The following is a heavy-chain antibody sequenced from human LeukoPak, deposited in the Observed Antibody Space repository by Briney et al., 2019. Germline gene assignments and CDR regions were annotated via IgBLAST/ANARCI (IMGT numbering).Heavy chain of an antibody. CDR2: IFYSGST. CDR1: GGSIRSFY. CDR3: ARDAVVTDYYYYYYMDV. V-gene: IGHV4-59*01. D-gene: IGHD3-22*01. J-gene: IGHJ6*03. Sequence: SDTLSLTCTVSGGSIRSFYWSWIRQPPGKGLEWIGYIFYSGSTTYNPSLKSRVTISVDTSKNQFSLKLSSVTAADTAVYYCARDAVVTDYYYYYYMDVWGKGTTVTVSS.